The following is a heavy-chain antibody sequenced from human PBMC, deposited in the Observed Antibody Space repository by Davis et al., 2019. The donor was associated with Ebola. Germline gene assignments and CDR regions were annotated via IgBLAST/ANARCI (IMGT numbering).Heavy chain of an antibody. CDR1: GFTFSSYA. J-gene: IGHJ4*02. CDR2: ISYDGSNK. D-gene: IGHD3-22*01. CDR3: ARRDSSGYKPFDY. Sequence: PGGSLRLSCAASGFTFSSYAMHWVRQAPGKGLEWVAVISYDGSNKYYADSVKGRFTISRDNSKNTLYLQMNSLRAEDTAVYYCARRDSSGYKPFDYWGQGTLVTVSS. V-gene: IGHV3-30-3*01.